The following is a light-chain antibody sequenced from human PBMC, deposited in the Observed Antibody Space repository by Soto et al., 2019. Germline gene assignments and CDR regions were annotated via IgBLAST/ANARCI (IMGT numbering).Light chain of an antibody. Sequence: QSVLTQPPSASGSPGQSVTISCTGSSSDVGAYNFVSWHQQHPGKAPKLMIYEVSKRPSGVPDRFSGSKSGNTASLTVSGLQAEDEADYYCSSYAGSTNYVFGNGTKVTVL. CDR1: SSDVGAYNF. CDR2: EVS. J-gene: IGLJ1*01. CDR3: SSYAGSTNYV. V-gene: IGLV2-8*01.